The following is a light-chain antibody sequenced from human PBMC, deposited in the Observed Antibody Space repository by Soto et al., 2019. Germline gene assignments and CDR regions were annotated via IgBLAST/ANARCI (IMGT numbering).Light chain of an antibody. Sequence: LRVAPGARCLSPGERATLSCRASQSVSSSYLAWYQQKPGQAPRLLIYNAFNRATGIPDRFSGSGSGTDFTLTISRLEPEDFAVYYCQQYGSSPGPFGGGTKVDI. J-gene: IGKJ4*01. V-gene: IGKV3-20*01. CDR3: QQYGSSPGP. CDR2: NAF. CDR1: QSVSSSY.